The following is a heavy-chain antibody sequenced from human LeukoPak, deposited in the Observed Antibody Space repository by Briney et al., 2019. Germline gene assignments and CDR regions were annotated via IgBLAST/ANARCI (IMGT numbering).Heavy chain of an antibody. CDR1: GFTFSSYS. D-gene: IGHD3-3*01. CDR3: ARFPRGIGYYNWFDP. V-gene: IGHV3-21*01. CDR2: ISSSSSYI. J-gene: IGHJ5*02. Sequence: GGSLRLSCAASGFTFSSYSMNWVRQALGKGLEWVSSISSSSSYIYYADSVKGRFTISRDNAKNSLYLQMNSLRAEDTAVYYCARFPRGIGYYNWFDPWGQGTLVTVSS.